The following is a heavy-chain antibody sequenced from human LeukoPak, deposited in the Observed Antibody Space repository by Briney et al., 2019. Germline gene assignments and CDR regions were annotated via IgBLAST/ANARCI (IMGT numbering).Heavy chain of an antibody. J-gene: IGHJ1*01. Sequence: ASVKVSCKASGYTFTGYYIHWVRRAPGQGLEWMGWINPNRGDTNYAQKFQGRVSMTRDTSISTDYMELNGLKSDDTAVYYCARALAQRINGYFHHWGRGTLVTVSS. CDR1: GYTFTGYY. CDR3: ARALAQRINGYFHH. CDR2: INPNRGDT. D-gene: IGHD2-8*01. V-gene: IGHV1-2*02.